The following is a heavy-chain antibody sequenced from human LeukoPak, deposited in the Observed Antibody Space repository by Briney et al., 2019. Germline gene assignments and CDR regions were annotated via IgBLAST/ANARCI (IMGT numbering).Heavy chain of an antibody. CDR2: IYYSGST. V-gene: IGHV4-59*01. Sequence: PSETLSLTCTVSGGSISSYYWSWIRQPPGKGLEWIGYIYYSGSTNNNPSLKSRVTISVDTSKNQFSLKLSSVTAADTAVYYCARVRAAAGTVDYWGQGTLVTVSS. CDR3: ARVRAAAGTVDY. J-gene: IGHJ4*02. CDR1: GGSISSYY. D-gene: IGHD6-13*01.